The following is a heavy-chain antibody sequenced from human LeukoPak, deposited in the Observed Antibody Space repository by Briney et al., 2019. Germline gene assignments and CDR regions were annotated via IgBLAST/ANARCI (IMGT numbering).Heavy chain of an antibody. CDR3: ARGDSSSWFKYYGMDV. CDR1: GFTVSSNS. Sequence: PGGSLRLSCAASGFTVSSNSMNWVRQAPGKGLQWVSVIYSGGSTYYADSVKGRFTISRHNSKNTLYLQMNSLRAEDTAVYYCARGDSSSWFKYYGMDVWGQGTTVTVSS. D-gene: IGHD6-13*01. J-gene: IGHJ6*02. V-gene: IGHV3-53*04. CDR2: IYSGGST.